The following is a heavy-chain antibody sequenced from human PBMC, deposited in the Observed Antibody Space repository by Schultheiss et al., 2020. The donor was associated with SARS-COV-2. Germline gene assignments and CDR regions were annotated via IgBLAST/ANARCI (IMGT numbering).Heavy chain of an antibody. D-gene: IGHD6-13*01. CDR3: ARTEVLDYSSSWYGWLDP. CDR2: IIPIFGTV. CDR1: GGSFSSYA. J-gene: IGHJ5*02. V-gene: IGHV1-69*13. Sequence: SVKVSCKASGGSFSSYAISWMRQAPGQGLEWMGGIIPIFGTVNHAQKFQGRVTITADESTRTAYMELSSLRSEDTAVYFCARTEVLDYSSSWYGWLDPWGQGILVTVSS.